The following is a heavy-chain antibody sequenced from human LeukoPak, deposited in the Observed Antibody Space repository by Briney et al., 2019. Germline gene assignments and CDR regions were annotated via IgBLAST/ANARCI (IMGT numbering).Heavy chain of an antibody. J-gene: IGHJ5*02. Sequence: GGSLRLSCAASGFTFSNYAMSWVRQAPGKGLECFSVISGSGSSRYYADSVKGRFTISRDNSKNTLYLQMNSLRAEDTAVYFCAKGHSDYGTGFDLWGQGTLATVSS. CDR3: AKGHSDYGTGFDL. CDR2: ISGSGSSR. CDR1: GFTFSNYA. V-gene: IGHV3-23*01. D-gene: IGHD4-17*01.